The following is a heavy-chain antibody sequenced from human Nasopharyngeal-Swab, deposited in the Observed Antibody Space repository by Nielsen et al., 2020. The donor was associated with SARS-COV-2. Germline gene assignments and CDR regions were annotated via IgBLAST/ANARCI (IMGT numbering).Heavy chain of an antibody. J-gene: IGHJ4*02. D-gene: IGHD6-13*01. CDR3: ARVIAAAGIDY. CDR2: ISAYNGNT. V-gene: IGHV1-18*01. CDR1: GYTFTCYG. Sequence: SVKVSCKASGYTFTCYGISRVRQAPGQGLEWMGWISAYNGNTNYAQKLQGRVTMTTDTSTSTAYMELRSLRSDDTAVYYCARVIAAAGIDYRGQGTLVTVSS.